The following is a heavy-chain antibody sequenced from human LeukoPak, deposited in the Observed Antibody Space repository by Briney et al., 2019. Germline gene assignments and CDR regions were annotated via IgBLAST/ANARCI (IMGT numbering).Heavy chain of an antibody. D-gene: IGHD6-19*01. V-gene: IGHV1-46*01. CDR2: INPSGGST. CDR3: ARGGSGWFRYFQN. CDR1: GYTFTTYY. Sequence: ASVKVSCTASGYTFTTYYMHWVRQAPGQGLEWMGIINPSGGSTSYAQKFQGRVTMTRDMSTSTVYMELSSLRYEDTAVYYCARGGSGWFRYFQNWGQGTLVTVSS. J-gene: IGHJ1*01.